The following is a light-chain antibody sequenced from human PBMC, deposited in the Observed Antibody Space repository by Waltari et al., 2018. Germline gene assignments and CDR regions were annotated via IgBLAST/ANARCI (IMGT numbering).Light chain of an antibody. Sequence: IVLTQSPGTLSLSPGERATLSCRASQSVSIYLAWYQQKPGQTPRLLIYHTSTRATGIPDRFSGSGSGTDFSLTISGLEPEDFAVYYCQHYKNLPVSFGQWTRVEIK. CDR2: HTS. CDR3: QHYKNLPVS. CDR1: QSVSIY. J-gene: IGKJ1*01. V-gene: IGKV3-20*01.